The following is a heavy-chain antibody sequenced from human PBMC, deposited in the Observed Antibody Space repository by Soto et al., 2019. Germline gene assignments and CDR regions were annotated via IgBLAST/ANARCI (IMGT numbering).Heavy chain of an antibody. CDR2: IKHDGTKQ. V-gene: IGHV3-7*03. D-gene: IGHD3-3*01. J-gene: IGHJ4*02. Sequence: EVQLVESGGGLVQPGGALRLSCAASGFTFSNYCMSWVRQAPGQGLEGVANIKHDGTKQYYVDSVKGGFTSSRDKAKNSLYLQWNSLRGEYTAVYCCARARDFWSTYFDSWGQGALVTVSS. CDR1: GFTFSNYC. CDR3: ARARDFWSTYFDS.